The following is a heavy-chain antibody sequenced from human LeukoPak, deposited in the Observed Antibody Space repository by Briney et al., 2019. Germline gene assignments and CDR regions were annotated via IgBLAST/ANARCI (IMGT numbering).Heavy chain of an antibody. V-gene: IGHV4-39*07. CDR1: GGSISSSSYY. CDR2: IYYSGST. D-gene: IGHD4-17*01. CDR3: AVTTVTTGNFDY. J-gene: IGHJ4*02. Sequence: SETLSLTCTVSGGSISSSSYYWGWIRQPPGKGLEWIGSIYYSGSTYYNPSLKSRVTISVDTSKNQFSLKLSSVTAADTAVYYCAVTTVTTGNFDYWGQGTLVTVSS.